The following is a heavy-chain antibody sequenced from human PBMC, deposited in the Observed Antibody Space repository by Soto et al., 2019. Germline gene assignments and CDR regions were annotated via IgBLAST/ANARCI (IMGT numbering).Heavy chain of an antibody. J-gene: IGHJ4*02. CDR3: ARDQWKGSGWPY. CDR1: GYTFTSYD. Sequence: ASVKVSCKASGYTFTSYDINWVRQATGQGLEWMGWMNPNSGNTGYAQKFQGRVTMTRNTSISTAYMELNSLRAEDTAVYYCARDQWKGSGWPYWGQGTLVTVS. D-gene: IGHD6-19*01. CDR2: MNPNSGNT. V-gene: IGHV1-8*01.